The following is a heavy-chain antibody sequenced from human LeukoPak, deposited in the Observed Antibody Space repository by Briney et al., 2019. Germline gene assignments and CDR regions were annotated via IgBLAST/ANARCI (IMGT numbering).Heavy chain of an antibody. Sequence: PGGSLRLSCADSGFTFSSYAMTWVRQAPGKGLEWVSTIIGTSGTTYYADSVKGRFTISRDNAKNSLYLQMNSLRAEDTAVYYCARGAAGYVGASSFDYWGQGTLVTVSS. J-gene: IGHJ4*02. D-gene: IGHD1-26*01. CDR1: GFTFSSYA. CDR3: ARGAAGYVGASSFDY. CDR2: IIGTSGTT. V-gene: IGHV3-21*01.